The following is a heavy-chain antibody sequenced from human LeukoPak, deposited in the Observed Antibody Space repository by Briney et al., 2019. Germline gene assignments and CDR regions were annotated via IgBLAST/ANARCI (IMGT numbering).Heavy chain of an antibody. Sequence: ASVKVSCKASGYTFTNYDINWVRQATGQGLEWMGWINTNTGNPTYAQGFTGRFVFSLDTSVSTAYLQISSLKAEDTAVYYCARVAAAGFAEYFQHWGQGTLVTVSS. CDR2: INTNTGNP. J-gene: IGHJ1*01. CDR1: GYTFTNYD. V-gene: IGHV7-4-1*02. CDR3: ARVAAAGFAEYFQH. D-gene: IGHD6-13*01.